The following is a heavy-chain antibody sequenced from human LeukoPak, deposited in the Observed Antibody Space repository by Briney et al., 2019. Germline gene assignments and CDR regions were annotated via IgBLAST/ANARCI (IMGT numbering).Heavy chain of an antibody. CDR1: GFTFSSYS. Sequence: GGSLRLSCAASGFTFSSYSMNWVRQAPGKGLEWVSYISSSSSTIYYADSVKGRFTISRDNAKNSLYLQMNSMRAEDTAVYYCARDKGYCSGGSCYYYYYYMDVWGKGTTVTVSS. CDR2: ISSSSSTI. D-gene: IGHD2-15*01. V-gene: IGHV3-48*01. J-gene: IGHJ6*03. CDR3: ARDKGYCSGGSCYYYYYYMDV.